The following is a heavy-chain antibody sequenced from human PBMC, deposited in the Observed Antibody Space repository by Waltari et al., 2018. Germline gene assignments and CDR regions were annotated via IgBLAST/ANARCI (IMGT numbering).Heavy chain of an antibody. Sequence: QLQLQESGPGLVKPSETLSLTCTVSGGSISSSSYYWGWIRQPPGKGLEWMGRIIPIFGTANYAQKFQGRVTITADKSTSTAYMELSSLRSEDTAVYYCARDSGRLRWGQGTMVTVSS. CDR3: ARDSGRLR. V-gene: IGHV1-69*06. CDR1: GGSISSSS. J-gene: IGHJ3*01. D-gene: IGHD5-12*01. CDR2: IIPIFGTA.